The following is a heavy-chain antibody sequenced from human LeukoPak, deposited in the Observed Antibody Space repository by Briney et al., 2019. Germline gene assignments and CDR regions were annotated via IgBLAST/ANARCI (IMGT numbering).Heavy chain of an antibody. CDR2: IYTSGST. D-gene: IGHD3-22*01. Sequence: SETLSLTCTVSGGSISSGSYYWSWIRQPAGKGLEWIGRIYTSGSTNYNPSLKSRVTISVGTSKNQFSLKLSSVTAADTAVYYCARGRDYYDSSGYYPTYYYYYYMDVWGKGTTVTVSS. CDR3: ARGRDYYDSSGYYPTYYYYYYMDV. CDR1: GGSISSGSYY. V-gene: IGHV4-61*02. J-gene: IGHJ6*03.